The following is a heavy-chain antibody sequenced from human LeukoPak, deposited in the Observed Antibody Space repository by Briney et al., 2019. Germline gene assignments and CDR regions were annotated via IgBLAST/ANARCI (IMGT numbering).Heavy chain of an antibody. CDR3: ARVDWGSVDY. Sequence: SSVKVSCXASGGTFSGYAISWVRQAPGQGLEWMGRINPNSGGTNYAQKFQGRVTMTRDTSISTAYMELSRLRSDDTAVYYCARVDWGSVDYWGQGTLVTVSS. D-gene: IGHD3-9*01. CDR2: INPNSGGT. J-gene: IGHJ4*02. V-gene: IGHV1-2*06. CDR1: GGTFSGYA.